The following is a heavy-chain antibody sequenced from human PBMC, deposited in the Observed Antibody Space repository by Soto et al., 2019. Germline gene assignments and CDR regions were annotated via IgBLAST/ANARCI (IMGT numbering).Heavy chain of an antibody. J-gene: IGHJ4*02. CDR1: GFMFSNHG. CDR2: IWSDGNNR. Sequence: QVQLVESGGGMVQPGRSLRLSCAASGFMFSNHGMHWVRQAPGKGLEWVAVIWSDGNNRYYADSVKGRFTISRDNSKNTLYLQMNSLRAEDTAVYYCVRGDNWNDEASDYWGQGTLVTVPS. V-gene: IGHV3-33*01. CDR3: VRGDNWNDEASDY. D-gene: IGHD1-1*01.